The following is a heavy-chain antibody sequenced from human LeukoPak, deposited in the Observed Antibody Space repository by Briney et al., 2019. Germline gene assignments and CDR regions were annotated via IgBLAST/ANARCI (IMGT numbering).Heavy chain of an antibody. Sequence: KSGPTLLNPTQTLTLTCTFSGSLLSTRRVGVGCIRQPPVKARECLALIYWDGDKRYGPSLESRLIITKDPYKNQVVLTMTDMGRVDTATYYCAQRRDNSVRYGFDPWGEGALVTVSS. D-gene: IGHD6-19*01. CDR1: GSLLSTRRVG. V-gene: IGHV2-5*06. CDR2: IYWDGDK. J-gene: IGHJ5*02. CDR3: AQRRDNSVRYGFDP.